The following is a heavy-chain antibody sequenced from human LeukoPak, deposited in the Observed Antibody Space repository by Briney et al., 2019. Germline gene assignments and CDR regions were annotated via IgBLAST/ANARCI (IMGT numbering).Heavy chain of an antibody. V-gene: IGHV1-2*02. CDR1: GCTFTGYY. CDR2: INPNSGGT. Sequence: GASVKVSCKASGCTFTGYYMHWVRQAPGQGLEWMGWINPNSGGTNYAQKFQGRVTMTRDTSISTAYMELSRLRSDDTAVYYCARESLSIAAAGMGYYYYYMDVWGKGTTVTISS. J-gene: IGHJ6*03. CDR3: ARESLSIAAAGMGYYYYYMDV. D-gene: IGHD6-13*01.